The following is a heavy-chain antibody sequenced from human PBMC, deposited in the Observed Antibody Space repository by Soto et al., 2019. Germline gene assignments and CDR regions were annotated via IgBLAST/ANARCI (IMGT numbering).Heavy chain of an antibody. CDR1: GGTFSSYA. CDR3: ASGSSSWYRNWFDP. Sequence: KASGGTFSSYAISWVRQAPGQGLEWMGGIIPIFGTANYAQKFQGRVTITADESTSTAYMELSSLRSEDTAVYYCASGSSSWYRNWFDPWGQGTLVTVSP. V-gene: IGHV1-69*01. D-gene: IGHD6-13*01. CDR2: IIPIFGTA. J-gene: IGHJ5*02.